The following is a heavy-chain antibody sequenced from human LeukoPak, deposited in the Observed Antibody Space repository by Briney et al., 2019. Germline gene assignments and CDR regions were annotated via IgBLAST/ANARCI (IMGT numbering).Heavy chain of an antibody. Sequence: SETLSLTCAVSGYSISSSYYWGWIRQPPGKRLEWIGSIYHSGSTYYNPSLKGRVTISVDTSKNQCSLRLSSVTAADTAVYYCARGVAVAANWFDPWGQGNLVTVSS. CDR2: IYHSGST. CDR3: ARGVAVAANWFDP. D-gene: IGHD6-19*01. CDR1: GYSISSSYY. J-gene: IGHJ5*02. V-gene: IGHV4-38-2*01.